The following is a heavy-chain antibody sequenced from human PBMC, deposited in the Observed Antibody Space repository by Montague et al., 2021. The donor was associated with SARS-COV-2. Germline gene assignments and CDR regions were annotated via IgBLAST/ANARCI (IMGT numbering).Heavy chain of an antibody. J-gene: IGHJ3*02. V-gene: IGHV4-39*01. CDR3: ARLPPYRFNSNGHYYNAVDI. CDR2: IYYSGNT. CDR1: GGSISSSGYY. D-gene: IGHD3-22*01. Sequence: SETLSLTCTVSGGSISSSGYYWGWIRQPPGKGLVWIGSIYYSGNTYYSPSLQSRVTISVDTSKNQFSLRLNSMTAADTAVYYCARLPPYRFNSNGHYYNAVDIWGQGTMVTVSS.